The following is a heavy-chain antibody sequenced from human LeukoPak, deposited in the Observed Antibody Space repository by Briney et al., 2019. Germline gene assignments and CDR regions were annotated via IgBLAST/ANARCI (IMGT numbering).Heavy chain of an antibody. V-gene: IGHV3-48*01. J-gene: IGHJ6*03. Sequence: GGSLRLSCAASGFTFSSYSMNWVRQAPGKGLEWVSYISSSSSTIYYADSVKGRFTISRDNAKNSLYLQMNSLRAEDTAVYYCARGSYSRKSGYWGSSYYYSYMDVWGKGTTVTVSS. CDR1: GFTFSSYS. CDR2: ISSSSSTI. CDR3: ARGSYSRKSGYWGSSYYYSYMDV. D-gene: IGHD3-3*01.